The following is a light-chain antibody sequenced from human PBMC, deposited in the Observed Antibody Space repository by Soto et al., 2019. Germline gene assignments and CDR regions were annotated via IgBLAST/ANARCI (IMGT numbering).Light chain of an antibody. CDR1: QSISSW. J-gene: IGKJ2*02. Sequence: DIQMTQSPSTLSVSVGDRVTITCRASQSISSWLAWYQQKPVKAPKLLIYDTSNLESGVPSRFSGGGSGTEFTLTISSLQPDDFATYYCQQYNDLCTFGQGTKLEIK. V-gene: IGKV1-5*01. CDR2: DTS. CDR3: QQYNDLCT.